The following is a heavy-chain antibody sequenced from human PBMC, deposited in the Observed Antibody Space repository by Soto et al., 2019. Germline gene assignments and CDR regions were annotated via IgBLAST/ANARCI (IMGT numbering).Heavy chain of an antibody. J-gene: IGHJ5*02. CDR3: TRDASRDSSARGWFDP. Sequence: GGSLRLSCAASGFTFRSFTMNWVRQAPGKGLEWVSTISSNSAYVYYTDALRGRFTISRDNAKNSLHLQMNSLRAEDTAVYYCTRDASRDSSARGWFDPWGPGTLVTVSS. D-gene: IGHD6-13*01. V-gene: IGHV3-21*01. CDR2: ISSNSAYV. CDR1: GFTFRSFT.